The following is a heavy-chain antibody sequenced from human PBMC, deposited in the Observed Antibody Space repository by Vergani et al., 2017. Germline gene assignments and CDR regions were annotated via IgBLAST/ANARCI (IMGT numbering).Heavy chain of an antibody. Sequence: EVQLLESGGGLVQPGGSLRISCAASGFTFSSYAMSWVRQAPGKGPEWVSAISGSGGSTYYADSVKGRFTISRDNSKNTLYLQVNSLRAEDTAVYYCAKDPLGWELLVPFDYGGQGSLVTVSS. CDR2: ISGSGGST. J-gene: IGHJ4*02. D-gene: IGHD1-26*01. CDR1: GFTFSSYA. CDR3: AKDPLGWELLVPFDY. V-gene: IGHV3-23*01.